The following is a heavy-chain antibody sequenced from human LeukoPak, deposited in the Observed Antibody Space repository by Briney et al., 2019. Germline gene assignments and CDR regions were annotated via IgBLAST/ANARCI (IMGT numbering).Heavy chain of an antibody. D-gene: IGHD2-2*01. CDR2: ISGNVGST. V-gene: IGHV3-23*01. CDR3: AKDRSSSTSCSNY. J-gene: IGHJ4*02. Sequence: GGSLRLSCAASGFPFSNYPLTWFRKAPGKGLEWVSGISGNVGSTSYADSVKGRFTISRDNSKNTLYLQMKRLRTQVAAVYYCAKDRSSSTSCSNYWGQGTLVTVSS. CDR1: GFPFSNYP.